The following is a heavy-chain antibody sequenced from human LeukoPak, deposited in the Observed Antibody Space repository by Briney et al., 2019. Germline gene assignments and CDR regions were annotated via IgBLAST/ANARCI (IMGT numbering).Heavy chain of an antibody. V-gene: IGHV5-51*01. CDR2: IYPGDSDT. Sequence: GESLKISCKGSGYSFTSYWIAWVRQMPGKGLERMGIIYPGDSDTRYSPSFQGQVTISADKSISTAYLQWSSLKASDTAMYYCAKALGYCSSTSCYNYYYGMDVWSQGTTVTVSS. CDR1: GYSFTSYW. CDR3: AKALGYCSSTSCYNYYYGMDV. D-gene: IGHD2-2*01. J-gene: IGHJ6*02.